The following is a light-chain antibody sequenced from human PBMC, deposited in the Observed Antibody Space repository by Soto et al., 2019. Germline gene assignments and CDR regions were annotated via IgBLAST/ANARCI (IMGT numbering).Light chain of an antibody. V-gene: IGLV1-44*01. CDR1: NSNIGSNT. J-gene: IGLJ2*01. Sequence: QSVLTQPPSASGTPGQRITISCSGSNSNIGSNTVNWYQQLPGTAPKLLIHTNNQRPSGVPDRFSGSKSGTSASLAISGLQSEDEADYYCSSWDDRLNGRVVFGGGTKLTVL. CDR3: SSWDDRLNGRVV. CDR2: TNN.